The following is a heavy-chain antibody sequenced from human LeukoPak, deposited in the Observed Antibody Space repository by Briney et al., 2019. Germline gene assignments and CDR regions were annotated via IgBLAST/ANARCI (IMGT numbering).Heavy chain of an antibody. CDR1: GGSFSGYY. CDR3: ARGEIVVVTATIDY. Sequence: SETLSLTCVVYGGSFSGYYWSWIRQPPGKGLEWIGEINHSGSTNYNPSLKSRVTISIDTSKNQFSLKLSSVTAADTAVYYCARGEIVVVTATIDYWGQGTLVTVSS. D-gene: IGHD2-21*02. J-gene: IGHJ4*02. V-gene: IGHV4-34*01. CDR2: INHSGST.